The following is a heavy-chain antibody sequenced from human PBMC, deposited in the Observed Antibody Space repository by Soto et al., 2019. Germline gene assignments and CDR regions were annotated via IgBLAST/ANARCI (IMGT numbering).Heavy chain of an antibody. CDR3: ARLGQGGYVQGMDV. V-gene: IGHV5-51*01. D-gene: IGHD5-12*01. Sequence: GESLNISCKGSGYSFITYWIAWVRQKPGKGLEWMGIIDPADSETKYSPSFQGQVTISADKSINTAYLQWSSLKASDTAMYYCARLGQGGYVQGMDVWGQGTTVNV. CDR2: IDPADSET. J-gene: IGHJ6*02. CDR1: GYSFITYW.